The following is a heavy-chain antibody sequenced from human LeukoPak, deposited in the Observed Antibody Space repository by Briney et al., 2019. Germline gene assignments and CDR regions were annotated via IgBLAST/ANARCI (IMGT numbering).Heavy chain of an antibody. J-gene: IGHJ3*02. D-gene: IGHD6-19*01. V-gene: IGHV3-11*01. CDR1: GFTFTDYY. Sequence: GGSLRLSCATSGFTFTDYYMSWIRQAPGKGLEWVSYISVSGTTMYYADSVKGRFTLSRDNAKNSLYLQMNSLRAEDTAVYYCAALAVAATSAFDIWGQGTMVTVSS. CDR2: ISVSGTTM. CDR3: AALAVAATSAFDI.